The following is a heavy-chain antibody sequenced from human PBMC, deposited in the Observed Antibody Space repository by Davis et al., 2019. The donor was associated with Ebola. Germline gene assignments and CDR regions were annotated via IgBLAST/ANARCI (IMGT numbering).Heavy chain of an antibody. CDR1: GLSFTTYG. CDR3: AKGWAAWQFGLFDI. J-gene: IGHJ3*02. V-gene: IGHV3-23*01. CDR2: ISGSGDGT. D-gene: IGHD3-16*01. Sequence: GESLKISCAASGLSFTTYGMSWVRQAPGKGLEWVSTISGSGDGTYYADSVKGRFTISRDNSKNTLYLQVKSLRVEDTAVYYCAKGWAAWQFGLFDIWGQGTMVTVSS.